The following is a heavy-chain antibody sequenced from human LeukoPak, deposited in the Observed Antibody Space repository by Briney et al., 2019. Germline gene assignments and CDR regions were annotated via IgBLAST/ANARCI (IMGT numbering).Heavy chain of an antibody. D-gene: IGHD6-19*01. CDR3: ARDSSGWYPSLDY. J-gene: IGHJ4*02. Sequence: GGSLRLSCAASGFTFSSYGMHWVRQAPGKGLEWVSYISSSGSTIYYADSVKGRFTISRDNAKNSLYLQMNSLRAEDTAVYYCARDSSGWYPSLDYWGQGTLVTVSS. V-gene: IGHV3-48*04. CDR2: ISSSGSTI. CDR1: GFTFSSYG.